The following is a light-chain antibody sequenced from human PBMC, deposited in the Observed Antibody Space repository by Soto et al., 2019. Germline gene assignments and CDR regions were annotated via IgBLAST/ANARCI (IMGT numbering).Light chain of an antibody. CDR3: QTWGTGLLV. J-gene: IGLJ3*02. CDR1: RGHSSYA. Sequence: QLVLTQSPSASASLGASVKLTCTLSRGHSSYAIAWHQQQPEQGPRYLMKLNSDGSHSKGDGIPDRFSGSSSGAERYLTISSLQYEDEADYYCQTWGTGLLVFGGGTQLTVL. V-gene: IGLV4-69*01. CDR2: LNSDGSH.